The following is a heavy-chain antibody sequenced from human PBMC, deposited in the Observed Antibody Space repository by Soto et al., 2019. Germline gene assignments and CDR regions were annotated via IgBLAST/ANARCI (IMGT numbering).Heavy chain of an antibody. CDR3: ARDVENSYGFRAPGY. Sequence: PRGPLRLSCAASGFTFSNFAMYWVRQAPGKGLEWVAVISYDGSDKYYADSVKGRFTISRDDSKSTLYLQMNSPRAEDTAVYYCARDVENSYGFRAPGYWGQGTLVTVSS. D-gene: IGHD5-18*01. V-gene: IGHV3-30*03. J-gene: IGHJ4*02. CDR2: ISYDGSDK. CDR1: GFTFSNFA.